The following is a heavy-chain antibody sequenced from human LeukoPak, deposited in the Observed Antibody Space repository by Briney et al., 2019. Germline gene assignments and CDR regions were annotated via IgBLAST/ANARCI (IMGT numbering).Heavy chain of an antibody. CDR2: IIPIFGSS. CDR1: GGTFSNYA. V-gene: IGHV1-69*05. Sequence: SVKVSCKASGGTFSNYAINWVGQAPGQGLEWMGGIIPIFGSSHYAQRFQGRVTITTDESTSTAYIELSSLRSEDTAVYYCARSPRLPDNYYFYYYMEVWGQGTTVTVSS. CDR3: ARSPRLPDNYYFYYYMEV. J-gene: IGHJ6*03. D-gene: IGHD4-11*01.